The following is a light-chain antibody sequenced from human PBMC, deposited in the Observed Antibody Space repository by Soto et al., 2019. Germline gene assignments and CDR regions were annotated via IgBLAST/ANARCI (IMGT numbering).Light chain of an antibody. Sequence: QSALTQPASVSGSPGQSITISCTGPSSDVGGYDSVSWYQKQPTKATKLIIYGFTNRPSGVSSRFSGYKSGNTASLTISGLRTDDDADYFCASYPSRATVVFGTGTKLTVL. CDR1: SSDVGGYDS. V-gene: IGLV2-14*01. CDR3: ASYPSRATVV. J-gene: IGLJ1*01. CDR2: GFT.